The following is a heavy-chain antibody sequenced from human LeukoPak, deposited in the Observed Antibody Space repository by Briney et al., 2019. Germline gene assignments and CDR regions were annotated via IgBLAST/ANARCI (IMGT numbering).Heavy chain of an antibody. D-gene: IGHD6-13*01. Sequence: GGALRLSCVASKFTFSSYWMSWVRQAPGKGLEWVANIKRDGSEEYYVDSVKGRFTISRDNAKNSLYLQMNSLRAEDTAVYYCARDPYSNFFGAFDIWGQGTMVTVSS. V-gene: IGHV3-7*04. CDR1: KFTFSSYW. CDR3: ARDPYSNFFGAFDI. CDR2: IKRDGSEE. J-gene: IGHJ3*02.